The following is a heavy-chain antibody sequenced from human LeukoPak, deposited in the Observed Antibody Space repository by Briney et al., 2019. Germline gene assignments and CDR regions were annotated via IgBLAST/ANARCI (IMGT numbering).Heavy chain of an antibody. CDR3: ARSSSGSYYND. CDR2: ISHSGST. Sequence: SETLSLTCTVSGGSISSYYWNWIRQPPGKGLEWIGYISHSGSTDYKSYLKSRVTISGDTSKNQFSLRLSSVTAADTAVYYCARSSSGSYYNDWGQGTLVTVSS. V-gene: IGHV4-59*08. J-gene: IGHJ4*02. CDR1: GGSISSYY. D-gene: IGHD1-26*01.